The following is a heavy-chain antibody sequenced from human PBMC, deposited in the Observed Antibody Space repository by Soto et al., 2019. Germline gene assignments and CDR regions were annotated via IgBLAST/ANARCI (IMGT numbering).Heavy chain of an antibody. Sequence: QVQLVESGGGVVQPGRSLRLSCAASGFTFSSYAMHWVRQAPGKGLEWVAVISYDGSNKYYADSVKGRFTISRDNSKNTLYLQMNSLRAEDPAVYYCASYKGGWPYYYYGMDVWGQGTTVTVSS. J-gene: IGHJ6*02. CDR3: ASYKGGWPYYYYGMDV. V-gene: IGHV3-30-3*01. CDR1: GFTFSSYA. CDR2: ISYDGSNK. D-gene: IGHD3-10*01.